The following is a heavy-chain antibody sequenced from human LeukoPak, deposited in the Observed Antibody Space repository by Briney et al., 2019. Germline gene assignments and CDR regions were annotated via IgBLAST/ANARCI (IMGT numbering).Heavy chain of an antibody. D-gene: IGHD3-3*01. CDR1: GFTFSSYA. CDR2: ISGSGDST. V-gene: IGHV3-23*01. J-gene: IGHJ5*02. Sequence: PGGSLRLSCAASGFTFSSYAMNWVRQAPGKGLEWVSGISGSGDSTYYADSVKGRFTISRDKSKNTLYLHMNSLRAEDTAAYFCARQNFGSPRRFDPWGQGTLVTVSS. CDR3: ARQNFGSPRRFDP.